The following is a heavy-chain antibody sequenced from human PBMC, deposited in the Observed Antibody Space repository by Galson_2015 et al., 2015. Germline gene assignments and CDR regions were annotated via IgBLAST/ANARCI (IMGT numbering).Heavy chain of an antibody. V-gene: IGHV1-3*01. CDR2: INAGNGNT. CDR3: ARVRGYCSSTSCYGGFGD. D-gene: IGHD2-2*01. CDR1: GYTFTSYA. J-gene: IGHJ4*02. Sequence: SVKVSCKASGYTFTSYAMHWVRQAPGQRLGWMGWINAGNGNTKYSQKFQGRVTITRDTSASTAYMELSSLRSEDTAVYYCARVRGYCSSTSCYGGFGDWGQGTLVTVSS.